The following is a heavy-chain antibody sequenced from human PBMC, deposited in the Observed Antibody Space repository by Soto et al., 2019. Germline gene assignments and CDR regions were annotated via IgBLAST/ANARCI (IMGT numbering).Heavy chain of an antibody. CDR3: AIVYCSGGSCFMIDY. V-gene: IGHV1-18*01. CDR1: GYTFTSYG. D-gene: IGHD2-15*01. J-gene: IGHJ4*02. CDR2: ISAYNGNT. Sequence: ASVKVSCKASGYTFTSYGISWVRQAPGQGLEWMGWISAYNGNTNYAQKLQGRVTMTTDTSTSTAYMELRSLRSDDTAVYYCAIVYCSGGSCFMIDYCGQGTLVTVSA.